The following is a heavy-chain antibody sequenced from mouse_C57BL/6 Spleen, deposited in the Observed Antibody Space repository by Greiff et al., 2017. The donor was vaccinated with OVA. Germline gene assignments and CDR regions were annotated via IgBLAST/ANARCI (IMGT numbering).Heavy chain of an antibody. D-gene: IGHD2-4*01. J-gene: IGHJ2*01. V-gene: IGHV1-55*01. CDR1: GYTFTSYW. Sequence: VQLQQPGAELVKPGASVKMSCKASGYTFTSYWITWVKQRPGQGLEWIGDIYPGSGSTNYNEKFKSKAALTVDTSSSTAYMQLSSLTSEDSAVYYCARGGFYYDYDGDYFDYWGQGTTLTVSS. CDR3: ARGGFYYDYDGDYFDY. CDR2: IYPGSGST.